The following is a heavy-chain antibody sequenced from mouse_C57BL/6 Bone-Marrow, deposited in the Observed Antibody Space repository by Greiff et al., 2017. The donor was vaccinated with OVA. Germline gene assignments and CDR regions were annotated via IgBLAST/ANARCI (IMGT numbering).Heavy chain of an antibody. CDR1: EYEFPSHD. V-gene: IGHV5-2*01. Sequence: EVKVVESGGCLVQPGESLKLSCESNEYEFPSHDMSWVRKTPEKRLELVAAINSDGGSTYYPDTMERRFIISRDNTKKTLYLQMSSLRSEDTALYYCAPRVFTTVVAPSAMDYWGQGTSVTVSS. CDR3: APRVFTTVVAPSAMDY. D-gene: IGHD1-1*01. CDR2: INSDGGST. J-gene: IGHJ4*01.